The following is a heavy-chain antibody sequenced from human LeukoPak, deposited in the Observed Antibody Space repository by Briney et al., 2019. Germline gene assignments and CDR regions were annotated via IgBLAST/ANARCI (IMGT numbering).Heavy chain of an antibody. Sequence: GGSLRLFCAASGFTVSSNYMSWVRQAPGKGLEWVSVIYSGGSTYYADSVKGRFTISRDNSKNTLYLQMNSLRAEDTAVYYCARDVQCGGDCYYDYWGQGTLVTVSS. V-gene: IGHV3-66*02. CDR2: IYSGGST. CDR1: GFTVSSNY. D-gene: IGHD2-21*01. J-gene: IGHJ4*02. CDR3: ARDVQCGGDCYYDY.